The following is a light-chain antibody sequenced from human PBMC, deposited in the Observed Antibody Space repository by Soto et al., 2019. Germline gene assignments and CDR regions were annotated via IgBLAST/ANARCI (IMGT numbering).Light chain of an antibody. CDR3: QQTYSTPLT. CDR2: AAS. CDR1: QSIYTY. V-gene: IGKV1-39*01. Sequence: DIQMTQSPSSLCASVGGRVTITCRATQSIYTYLSWYQQKPGKAPKLLISAASSLESGVPSRFSGSGSGTDFSLTISSLQPEDFATYYCQQTYSTPLTFGGGTKVDIK. J-gene: IGKJ4*01.